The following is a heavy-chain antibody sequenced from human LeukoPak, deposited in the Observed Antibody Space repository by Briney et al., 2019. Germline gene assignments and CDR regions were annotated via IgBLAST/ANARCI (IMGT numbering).Heavy chain of an antibody. CDR1: GYTFTSYA. D-gene: IGHD5-12*01. Sequence: ASVKVSCKASGYTFTSYAMNWVRQAPGQGLEWMGWINPNSGGTNYAQKFQGWVTMTRDTSISTAYMELSRLRSDDTAVYYCARMPYDGDYYYGMDVWGQGTTVTVSS. J-gene: IGHJ6*02. CDR2: INPNSGGT. V-gene: IGHV1-2*04. CDR3: ARMPYDGDYYYGMDV.